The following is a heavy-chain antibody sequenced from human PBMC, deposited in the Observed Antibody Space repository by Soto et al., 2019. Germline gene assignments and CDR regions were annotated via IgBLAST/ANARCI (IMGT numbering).Heavy chain of an antibody. CDR1: GGTFSSYT. Sequence: QVQLVQSGAEVKKPGSSVKVSCKASGGTFSSYTISWVRQAPGEGLEWMGRIIPILGIANYAPKFQGRVTITADKSTNTAYMELSSLRSEDTAVYYCARLRGDSSGDHDAFDIWGQGTMVTVSS. CDR3: ARLRGDSSGDHDAFDI. CDR2: IIPILGIA. V-gene: IGHV1-69*02. J-gene: IGHJ3*02. D-gene: IGHD3-22*01.